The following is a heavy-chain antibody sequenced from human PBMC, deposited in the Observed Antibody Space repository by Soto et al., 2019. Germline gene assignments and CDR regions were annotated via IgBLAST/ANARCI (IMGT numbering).Heavy chain of an antibody. CDR1: GFTFSSYS. CDR3: ARDHSSSWYYFDY. D-gene: IGHD6-13*01. V-gene: IGHV3-48*02. J-gene: IGHJ4*02. Sequence: EVQLVESGGGLVQPGGSLRLSCAASGFTFSSYSMNWVRQAPGKGLEWVSYISSSSSTIYYADSVKGRFTISRDSAKYSLYLQMNSLRDEDTAVYYCARDHSSSWYYFDYWGQGTLVTVSS. CDR2: ISSSSSTI.